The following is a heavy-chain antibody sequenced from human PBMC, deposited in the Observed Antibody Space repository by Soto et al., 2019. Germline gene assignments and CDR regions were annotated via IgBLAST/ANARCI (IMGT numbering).Heavy chain of an antibody. Sequence: QVQLVQSGAEVKKPGSSVKVSCKASGGTFSSYTISWVRQAPGQGLEWMGRIIPILGIANYAQKFQGRVTITADKSTNTAYMELSSLRAEDTAVYYCAREGYCSSTSCYEHYYYYYMDFWGKGTTVTVSS. CDR2: IIPILGIA. J-gene: IGHJ6*03. V-gene: IGHV1-69*08. CDR3: AREGYCSSTSCYEHYYYYYMDF. CDR1: GGTFSSYT. D-gene: IGHD2-2*01.